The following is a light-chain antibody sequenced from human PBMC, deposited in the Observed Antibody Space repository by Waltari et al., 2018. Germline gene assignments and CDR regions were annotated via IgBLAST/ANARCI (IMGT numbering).Light chain of an antibody. Sequence: EIVLTQSPGTLSLSPGQSVTLSCRASQSVSRALAWYQQKAGQAPRLLIYAASTRAPGIPDRFSGSGSGTDFSLTISRLEPEDFAVYYCQHYVRLPATFGQGTKVEIK. CDR3: QHYVRLPAT. V-gene: IGKV3-20*01. CDR2: AAS. CDR1: QSVSRA. J-gene: IGKJ1*01.